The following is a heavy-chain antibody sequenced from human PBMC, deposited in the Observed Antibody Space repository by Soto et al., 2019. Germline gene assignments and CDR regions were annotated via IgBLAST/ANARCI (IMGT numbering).Heavy chain of an antibody. Sequence: GASVKVSCKASGDTFSTYTITWMRQAPGQGLEWMGRIIPILGIANYAQKFQGRVTITADKSTSTAYMELSSLRSEDTAVYYCARDLGGASAYYYYGMDVWG. D-gene: IGHD2-21*01. CDR2: IIPILGIA. V-gene: IGHV1-69*04. CDR3: ARDLGGASAYYYYGMDV. J-gene: IGHJ6*02. CDR1: GDTFSTYT.